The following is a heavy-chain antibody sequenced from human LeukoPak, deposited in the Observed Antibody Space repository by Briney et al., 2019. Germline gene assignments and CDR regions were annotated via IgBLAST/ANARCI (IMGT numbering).Heavy chain of an antibody. Sequence: PGGSLRLSCAASGFTVSGNYMTWVRQAPGKGLEWVSVIYSGGFTNYADSVKGRFTISRDNSKNTLYLQMNSLRVEDTAVYYCARDSDLDYWGQGTLVTVSS. J-gene: IGHJ4*02. CDR2: IYSGGFT. V-gene: IGHV3-53*01. CDR3: ARDSDLDY. CDR1: GFTVSGNY.